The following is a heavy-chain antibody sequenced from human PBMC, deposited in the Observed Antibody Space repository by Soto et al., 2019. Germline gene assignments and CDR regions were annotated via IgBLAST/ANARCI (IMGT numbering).Heavy chain of an antibody. CDR3: ARVYSSSWYRAMDV. CDR2: IYSGGST. D-gene: IGHD6-13*01. Sequence: LRLSCAASGFTVSSNYMSWVRQAPGKGLEWVSVIYSGGSTYYADSVKGRFTISRDNSKNTLYLQMNSLRAEDTAVYYCARVYSSSWYRAMDVWGQGTTVTVSS. CDR1: GFTVSSNY. J-gene: IGHJ6*02. V-gene: IGHV3-53*01.